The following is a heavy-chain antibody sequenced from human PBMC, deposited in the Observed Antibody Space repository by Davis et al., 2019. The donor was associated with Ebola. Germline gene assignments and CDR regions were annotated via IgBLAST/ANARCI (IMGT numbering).Heavy chain of an antibody. V-gene: IGHV4-34*01. CDR3: ARGGQLVPFDY. J-gene: IGHJ4*02. D-gene: IGHD6-6*01. CDR2: INHSGGT. Sequence: SETLSLTCAVYGGSFSGYYWSWIRQPPGKGLEWIGEINHSGGTNYNPSLKSRVTISVDTSKNQFSLKLSSVTAADTAVYYCARGGQLVPFDYWGQGTLVTVSS. CDR1: GGSFSGYY.